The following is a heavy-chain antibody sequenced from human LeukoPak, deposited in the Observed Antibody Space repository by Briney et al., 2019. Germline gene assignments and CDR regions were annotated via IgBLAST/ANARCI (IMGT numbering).Heavy chain of an antibody. V-gene: IGHV1-18*01. CDR1: GYTFSNYV. Sequence: ASVTVSFKASGYTFSNYVLTWVRQAPGQGLEWMGRISTYTGNSNYAQKFQDRVTMTTDTSTSTAYMELRNLSSDDTAVYSCARTMTTGTTHGELDFWGQGTLVTVSS. CDR2: ISTYTGNS. J-gene: IGHJ4*02. CDR3: ARTMTTGTTHGELDF. D-gene: IGHD4-17*01.